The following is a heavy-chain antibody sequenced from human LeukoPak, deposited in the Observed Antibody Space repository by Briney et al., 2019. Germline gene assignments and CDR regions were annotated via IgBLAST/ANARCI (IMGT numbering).Heavy chain of an antibody. D-gene: IGHD3-22*01. CDR1: GFTFSSYS. CDR3: ARDEWDSSGYYPHYYFDY. CDR2: ISSSSSYI. J-gene: IGHJ4*02. Sequence: GGSLRLSCAASGFTFSSYSMNWVRQAPGKGLEWVSSISSSSSYIYYADSVKGRFTISRDNAKNSLYLQMNSLRAEDTAVYYCARDEWDSSGYYPHYYFDYWGQGTLVTVSS. V-gene: IGHV3-21*01.